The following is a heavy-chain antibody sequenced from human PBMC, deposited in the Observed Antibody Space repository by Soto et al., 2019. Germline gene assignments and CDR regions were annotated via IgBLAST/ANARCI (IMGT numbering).Heavy chain of an antibody. Sequence: PGGSLRLSCAASGFTFSSYGMHWVRQAPGKGLEWVAVISYDGSNKYYADSVKGRFTISRDNSKNTLYLQMNSLRAEDTAVYYCVVPANYYYYYYMDVWGKGTTVTVSS. CDR3: VVPANYYYYYYMDV. J-gene: IGHJ6*03. V-gene: IGHV3-30*03. D-gene: IGHD2-2*01. CDR1: GFTFSSYG. CDR2: ISYDGSNK.